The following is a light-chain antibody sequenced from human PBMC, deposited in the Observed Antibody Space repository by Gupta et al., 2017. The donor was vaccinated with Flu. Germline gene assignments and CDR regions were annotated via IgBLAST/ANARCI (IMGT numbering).Light chain of an antibody. V-gene: IGLV3-21*02. Sequence: TARITGGGSSIGSKSVDWYQAKPGQAPVLVLYDDNVRPSGIPGRFSGSNSGNTATLSISRVEVGDEADYYCQVWDGSGDHRDWVFGGGTKLTV. CDR2: DDN. CDR1: SIGSKS. CDR3: QVWDGSGDHRDWV. J-gene: IGLJ3*02.